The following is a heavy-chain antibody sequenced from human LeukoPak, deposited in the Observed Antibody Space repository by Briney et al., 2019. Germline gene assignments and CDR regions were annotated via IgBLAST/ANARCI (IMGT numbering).Heavy chain of an antibody. J-gene: IGHJ6*03. Sequence: PGGSLRLSCAASGFTFDDYTMHWVRQAPGKGLEWVSLISWDGGSTYYADSVKGRFTISRDNSKNSLYLQMNSLRTEDTALYYCAKGKEDNWYMDVWGKGTTVTVSS. CDR2: ISWDGGST. D-gene: IGHD2-15*01. CDR3: AKGKEDNWYMDV. CDR1: GFTFDDYT. V-gene: IGHV3-43*01.